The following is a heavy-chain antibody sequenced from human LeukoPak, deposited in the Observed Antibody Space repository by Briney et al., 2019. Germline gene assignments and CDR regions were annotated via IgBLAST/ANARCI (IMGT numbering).Heavy chain of an antibody. D-gene: IGHD5-18*01. Sequence: SEILSLTCTVSGGSMTTHHWNWIRQTPGKGLEWIGYVFDSGRTKENPSLKSRVTLSADTSKNQLSLRLSSVTAADTAVYYCTTIKRGNIFGYFDFWGQGILVTVSS. J-gene: IGHJ4*02. CDR1: GGSMTTHH. CDR2: VFDSGRT. V-gene: IGHV4-59*11. CDR3: TTIKRGNIFGYFDF.